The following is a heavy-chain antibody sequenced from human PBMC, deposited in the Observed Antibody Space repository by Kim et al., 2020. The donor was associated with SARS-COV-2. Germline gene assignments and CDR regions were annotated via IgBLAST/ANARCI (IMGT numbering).Heavy chain of an antibody. CDR3: ARITDCGDYAAWFDP. V-gene: IGHV1-18*01. Sequence: ASVKVSCKASGYTFTSYGISWVRQAPGQGLEWMGWISPYNGNTNYAQKLQGRVTMTTDTSTSTAYMELRSLRSEDTAVYYCARITDCGDYAAWFDPWGQGTLVTVSS. J-gene: IGHJ5*02. CDR1: GYTFTSYG. CDR2: ISPYNGNT. D-gene: IGHD4-17*01.